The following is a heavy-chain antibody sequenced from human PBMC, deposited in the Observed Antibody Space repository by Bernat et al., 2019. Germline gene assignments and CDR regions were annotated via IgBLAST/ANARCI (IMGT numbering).Heavy chain of an antibody. J-gene: IGHJ5*02. CDR2: IYPGDSET. Sequence: EVQLVQSGAAVKKPGESLKISCKASGYSFTNYWLGWVRQMPGKALAWMGIIYPGDSETRYSPSFQGQVTISADKSISTAYLQWSSLKASDTAMYYCARRYCSGGTCPNNWFDPWGQGTLVTVSS. V-gene: IGHV5-51*01. CDR3: ARRYCSGGTCPNNWFDP. D-gene: IGHD2-15*01. CDR1: GYSFTNYW.